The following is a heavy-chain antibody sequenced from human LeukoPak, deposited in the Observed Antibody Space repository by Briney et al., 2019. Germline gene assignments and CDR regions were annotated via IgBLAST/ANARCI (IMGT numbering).Heavy chain of an antibody. CDR2: ISYDGSNK. CDR1: GFTFSSYS. J-gene: IGHJ4*02. V-gene: IGHV3-30*18. Sequence: PGGSLRLSCAASGFTFSSYSMNWVRQAPGKGLEWVAVISYDGSNKYYADSVKGRFTISRDNSKNTLYLQMNSLRAEDTAVYYCAKSLGGDRFDYWGQGTLVTVSS. CDR3: AKSLGGDRFDY. D-gene: IGHD4-17*01.